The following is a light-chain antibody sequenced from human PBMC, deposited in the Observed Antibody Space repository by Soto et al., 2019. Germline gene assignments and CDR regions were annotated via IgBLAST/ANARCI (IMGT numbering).Light chain of an antibody. CDR2: GTS. CDR3: PPYGSSSWT. Sequence: IVLTQSPGTLSLSPGERATLSCRASQSVSSSYLAWYQQKPGQAPRLLIYGTSSRATAIPDRFSGSGSGTDFTLTISRLEPEDFAVYSCPPYGSSSWTFGQLTNVDIK. V-gene: IGKV3-20*01. CDR1: QSVSSSY. J-gene: IGKJ1*01.